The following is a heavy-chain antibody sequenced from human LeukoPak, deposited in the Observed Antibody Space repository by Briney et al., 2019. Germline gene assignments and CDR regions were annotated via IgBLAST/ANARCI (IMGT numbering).Heavy chain of an antibody. CDR2: IYYSGST. CDR1: GGSISSYY. J-gene: IGHJ5*02. D-gene: IGHD6-19*01. CDR3: ARDREQWLLNWFDP. Sequence: PSETLSLTCTVSGGSISSYYWSWIRQPPGKGLEWIGYIYYSGSTNYNPSPKSRVTISVDTSKNQFSLKLSSVTAADTAVYYCARDREQWLLNWFDPWGQGTLVTVSS. V-gene: IGHV4-59*01.